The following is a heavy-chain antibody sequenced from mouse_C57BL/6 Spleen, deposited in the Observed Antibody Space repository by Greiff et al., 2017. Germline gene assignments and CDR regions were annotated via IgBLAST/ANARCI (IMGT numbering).Heavy chain of an antibody. CDR3: ARSDYSNYGGAMDY. CDR1: GYSFTSYY. V-gene: IGHV1-66*01. Sequence: QVQLQQSGPELVKPGASVKISCKASGYSFTSYYIHWVKQRPGQGLEWIGWIYPGSGNTTNNEKFKGNATLTANTSSSSAYMQFSSLTSEDSAVYYCARSDYSNYGGAMDYWGQGTSVTVSS. D-gene: IGHD2-5*01. J-gene: IGHJ4*01. CDR2: IYPGSGNT.